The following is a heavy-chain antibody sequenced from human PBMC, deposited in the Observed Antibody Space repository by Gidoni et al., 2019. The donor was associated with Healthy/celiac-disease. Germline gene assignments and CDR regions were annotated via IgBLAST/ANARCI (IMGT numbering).Heavy chain of an antibody. CDR2: IFSNDEK. Sequence: QVTLKESGPVLVKPTETLTLTCTVSGFSLSNARMGVSWIRQPPGKALEWLAHIFSNDEKSYSTSLKSRLTISKDTSKSQVVLTMTNMDPVDTATYYCARIPDYVWFGWREYYFDYWGQGTLVTVSS. CDR1: GFSLSNARMG. J-gene: IGHJ4*02. CDR3: ARIPDYVWFGWREYYFDY. D-gene: IGHD3-10*01. V-gene: IGHV2-26*01.